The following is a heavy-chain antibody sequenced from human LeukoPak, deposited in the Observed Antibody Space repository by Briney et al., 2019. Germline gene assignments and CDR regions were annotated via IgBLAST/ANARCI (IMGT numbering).Heavy chain of an antibody. V-gene: IGHV3-11*01. D-gene: IGHD1-26*01. Sequence: GGSLRLSCAASGFTFSNYYMSWIRQTPGKGLEWLSYISGSGGDIHYADSVKGRFTISRDNARNSLYLQMNSLRAEDTAMYYCARDIRAVGVTLYFDYWGQGILVTVTS. CDR2: ISGSGGDI. CDR1: GFTFSNYY. CDR3: ARDIRAVGVTLYFDY. J-gene: IGHJ4*02.